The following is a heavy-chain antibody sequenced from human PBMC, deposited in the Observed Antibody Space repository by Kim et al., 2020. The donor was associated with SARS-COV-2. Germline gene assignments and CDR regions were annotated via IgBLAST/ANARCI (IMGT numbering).Heavy chain of an antibody. V-gene: IGHV4-34*01. CDR2: INHSGST. CDR3: ARSPRGAVAVDY. Sequence: SETLSLTCAVYGGSFSGYYWSWIRQPPGKGLEWIGEINHSGSTNYNPSLKSRVTISVDTSKNQFSLKLSSVTAADTAVYYCARSPRGAVAVDYWGQGTLVTVSS. J-gene: IGHJ4*02. CDR1: GGSFSGYY. D-gene: IGHD6-19*01.